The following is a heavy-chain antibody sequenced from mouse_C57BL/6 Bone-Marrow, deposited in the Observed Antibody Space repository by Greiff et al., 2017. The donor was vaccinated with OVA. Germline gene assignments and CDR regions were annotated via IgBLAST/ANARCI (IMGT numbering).Heavy chain of an antibody. V-gene: IGHV1-82*01. CDR3: ARLGETGTFFAY. D-gene: IGHD4-1*01. CDR1: GYAFSSSW. J-gene: IGHJ3*01. Sequence: QVQLKESGPELVKPGASVKISCKASGYAFSSSWMNWVRQRPGKGLEWIGRIYPGDGDTNYNGKFKGKATLTADKSSSTAYMQLSSLTSEDSAVYFCARLGETGTFFAYWGQGTLVTVSA. CDR2: IYPGDGDT.